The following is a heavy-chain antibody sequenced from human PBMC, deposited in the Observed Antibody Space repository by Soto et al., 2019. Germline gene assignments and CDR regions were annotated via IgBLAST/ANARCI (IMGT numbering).Heavy chain of an antibody. CDR2: ISSSSSTI. Sequence: EVQLVESGGGLVQPGGSLRLSCAASGFTFSSYSMNWVRQAPGKGLEWVSYISSSSSTIYYADSVKGRFTISRDNAKNSLYLQMNSLRAEDTAVYYGARDLNYGLFDYWGQGTLVTVSS. V-gene: IGHV3-48*01. D-gene: IGHD4-17*01. CDR1: GFTFSSYS. CDR3: ARDLNYGLFDY. J-gene: IGHJ4*02.